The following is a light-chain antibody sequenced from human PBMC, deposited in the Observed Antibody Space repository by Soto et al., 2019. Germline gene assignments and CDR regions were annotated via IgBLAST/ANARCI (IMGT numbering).Light chain of an antibody. J-gene: IGLJ1*01. CDR2: DVS. CDR1: NKYGFGYNY. CDR3: SSYTTSNTRQIV. V-gene: IGLV2-14*03. Sequence: GLNQPAFGFGSSGQSVTISWTGNNKYGFGYNYVSWYQHHPGKAPKLLIYDVSNRPSGVSNRFSGSKSDNTASLTISVLQPEDEADYYCSSYTTSNTRQIVFGTGTKVTVL.